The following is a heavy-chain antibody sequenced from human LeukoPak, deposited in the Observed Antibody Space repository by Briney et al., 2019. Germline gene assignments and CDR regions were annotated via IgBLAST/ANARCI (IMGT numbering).Heavy chain of an antibody. D-gene: IGHD2-15*01. Sequence: ASVKVSCKASGYTFTSYGISWVRQAPGQGLEWMGWISTYNGHTNYARKVQGRVTMTTDTSTSTSYMELRSMRSDDTALYFCAREGGRYCSGGSCYSSNGWYGGLNYWGQGTLVTVSS. CDR2: ISTYNGHT. CDR1: GYTFTSYG. V-gene: IGHV1-18*01. CDR3: AREGGRYCSGGSCYSSNGWYGGLNY. J-gene: IGHJ4*02.